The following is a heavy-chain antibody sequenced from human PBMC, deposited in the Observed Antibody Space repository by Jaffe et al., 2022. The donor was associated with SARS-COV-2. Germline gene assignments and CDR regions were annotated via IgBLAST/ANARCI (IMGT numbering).Heavy chain of an antibody. Sequence: QVQLQESGPGLVKPSETLSLTCTVSGGSISSYYWSWIRQPAGKGLEWIGRIYTSGSTNYNPSLKSRVTMSVDTSKNQFSLKLSSVTAADTAVYYCARDSTFAADKFPYYYYGMDVWGQGTTVTVSS. J-gene: IGHJ6*02. V-gene: IGHV4-4*07. CDR2: IYTSGST. CDR3: ARDSTFAADKFPYYYYGMDV. D-gene: IGHD6-13*01. CDR1: GGSISSYY.